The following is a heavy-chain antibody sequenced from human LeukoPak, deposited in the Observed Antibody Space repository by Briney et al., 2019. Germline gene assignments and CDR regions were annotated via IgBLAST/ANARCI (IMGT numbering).Heavy chain of an antibody. CDR2: IWYDGGNK. J-gene: IGHJ4*02. Sequence: GGSLRLSCAASGFTFSSYGMHWVRQAPGKGLEWVAVIWYDGGNKYYADSVKGRFTISRDNSKNTLYLQMNSLRAEDTAVYYCARGGVLWFGELLSQPFDYWGQGTLVTVSS. CDR3: ARGGVLWFGELLSQPFDY. V-gene: IGHV3-33*01. CDR1: GFTFSSYG. D-gene: IGHD3-10*01.